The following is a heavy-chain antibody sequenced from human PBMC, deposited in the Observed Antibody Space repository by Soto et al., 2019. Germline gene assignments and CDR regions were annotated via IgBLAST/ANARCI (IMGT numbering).Heavy chain of an antibody. CDR1: GFTFSSYA. Sequence: PGGSLRLSCAASGFTFSSYAMSWVRQAPGKGLEWVSAISGSGGSTYYADSVKGRFTISRDNSKNTLYLQMNSLRAEDTAVYYCAKDHRALDYGDYVFDYWGQGTLVTVSS. CDR3: AKDHRALDYGDYVFDY. J-gene: IGHJ4*02. D-gene: IGHD4-17*01. V-gene: IGHV3-23*01. CDR2: ISGSGGST.